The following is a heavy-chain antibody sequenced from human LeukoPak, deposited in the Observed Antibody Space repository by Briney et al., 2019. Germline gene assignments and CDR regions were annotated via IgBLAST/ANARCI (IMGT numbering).Heavy chain of an antibody. CDR2: ISWNSGSI. Sequence: GRSLRLSCAASGFTFDDYAMHWVRQAPGKGLEWVSGISWNSGSIGYADSVKGRFTISRDNAKNSLYLQTNSLRAEDTALYYCAKATVAGTNGYFDYWGQGTLVTVSS. CDR3: AKATVAGTNGYFDY. CDR1: GFTFDDYA. V-gene: IGHV3-9*01. D-gene: IGHD6-19*01. J-gene: IGHJ4*02.